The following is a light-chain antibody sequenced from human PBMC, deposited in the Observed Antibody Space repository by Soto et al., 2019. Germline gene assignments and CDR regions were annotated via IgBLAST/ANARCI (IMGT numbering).Light chain of an antibody. J-gene: IGLJ1*01. CDR2: DVS. CDR1: SSDIGAYNY. Sequence: QSVLAQPASVSGSPGQSITISCTGSSSDIGAYNYVSWYQQFPGKAPKLLIYDVSNRPAGVSDRFSGSRSYNTASLTISGLQAEDEAVYYCSSYSTTSTLGYVFGTGTKLTVL. CDR3: SSYSTTSTLGYV. V-gene: IGLV2-14*03.